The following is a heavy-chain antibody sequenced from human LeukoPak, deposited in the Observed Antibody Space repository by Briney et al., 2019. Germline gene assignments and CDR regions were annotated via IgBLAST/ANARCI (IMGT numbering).Heavy chain of an antibody. D-gene: IGHD2-2*02. Sequence: GASVKVSCKASGYTFTSYDINWVRQATGQGPEWMGWMNPNSGNTGYAQKFQGRVTMTRNTSISTAYMELSSLRSEDTAVYYCARGLFCSSTSCYKGSYWFDPWGQGTLVTVSS. CDR3: ARGLFCSSTSCYKGSYWFDP. V-gene: IGHV1-8*01. CDR2: MNPNSGNT. J-gene: IGHJ5*02. CDR1: GYTFTSYD.